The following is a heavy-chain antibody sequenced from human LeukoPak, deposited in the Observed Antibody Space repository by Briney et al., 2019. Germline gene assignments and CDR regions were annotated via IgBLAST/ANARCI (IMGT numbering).Heavy chain of an antibody. Sequence: SETLSLTCAAYGGPFRGYSWTWIRQRPGKGLEWIGEVLHSGDTKSNPSLKSRVTISVDSSNGQFSLRVTSMTAADTGVYYCARHRWIYHYTRPDYMDVWGAGTTVTLSS. CDR2: VLHSGDT. CDR1: GGPFRGYS. J-gene: IGHJ6*03. V-gene: IGHV4-34*12. D-gene: IGHD3-16*02. CDR3: ARHRWIYHYTRPDYMDV.